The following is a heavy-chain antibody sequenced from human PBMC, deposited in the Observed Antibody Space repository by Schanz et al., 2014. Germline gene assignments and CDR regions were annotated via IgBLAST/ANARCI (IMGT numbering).Heavy chain of an antibody. CDR1: GFTFNSYA. D-gene: IGHD5-12*01. J-gene: IGHJ4*02. Sequence: EVQLVESGGGLVRPGGSLRLSCAASGFTFNSYAMTWVRQAPGKGLEWVSYICSSGNTIYYADSVEGRFTISRDNSRNTLYLQMNSLRTEDTAVYYCASPSGYSDYGTYFDFWGQGTLVTVSS. CDR3: ASPSGYSDYGTYFDF. V-gene: IGHV3-48*01. CDR2: ICSSGNTI.